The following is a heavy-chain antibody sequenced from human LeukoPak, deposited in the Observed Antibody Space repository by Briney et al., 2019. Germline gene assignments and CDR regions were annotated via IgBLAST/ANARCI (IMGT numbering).Heavy chain of an antibody. Sequence: GESLKISCKGSGYSFTNYWIGWVRPMPGKGLEWMGIIYPGDSDTRYSPSFQGQVTISADKSISTAYLQWSSLKASDTAIYYCARRTDRSFWYLDYWGQGTLVTVSS. CDR2: IYPGDSDT. V-gene: IGHV5-51*01. J-gene: IGHJ4*02. CDR3: ARRTDRSFWYLDY. CDR1: GYSFTNYW.